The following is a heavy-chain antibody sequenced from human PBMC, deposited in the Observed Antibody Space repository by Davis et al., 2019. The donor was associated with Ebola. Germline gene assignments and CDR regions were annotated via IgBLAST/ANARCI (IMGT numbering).Heavy chain of an antibody. CDR3: ATGRGYSYGYNY. V-gene: IGHV3-21*04. J-gene: IGHJ4*02. CDR2: ISSSSSYI. Sequence: GESLKISCAASGFTFSSYSMNWVRQAPGKGLEWVSSISSSSSYIYYADSVKGRFTISRDNAKNSLYLQMNSLRAEDTAVYYCATGRGYSYGYNYWGQGTLVTVSS. CDR1: GFTFSSYS. D-gene: IGHD5-18*01.